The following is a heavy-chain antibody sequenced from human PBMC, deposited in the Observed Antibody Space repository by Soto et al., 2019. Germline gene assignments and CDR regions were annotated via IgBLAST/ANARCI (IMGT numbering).Heavy chain of an antibody. J-gene: IGHJ5*02. CDR3: ARSSSGWYEVNWFDP. D-gene: IGHD6-19*01. V-gene: IGHV4-59*01. CDR1: GGSISSYY. Sequence: QVQLQESGPGLVKPSETLSLTCTVSGGSISSYYWSWIRQPPGKGLEWIGYIYYSGSTNYNPSLKSRVTISVDTSKNQFPLKLSSVTAADTAVYYCARSSSGWYEVNWFDPWGQGTLVTVSS. CDR2: IYYSGST.